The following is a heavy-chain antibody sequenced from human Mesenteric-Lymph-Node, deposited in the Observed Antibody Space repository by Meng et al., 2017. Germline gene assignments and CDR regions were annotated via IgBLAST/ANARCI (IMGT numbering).Heavy chain of an antibody. CDR2: IHHSGST. CDR1: GGSISSNNW. D-gene: IGHD3-16*02. Sequence: QVQLQESGPGLVKPSGTLSLSCTVSGGSISSNNWWSWVRQPPGKGLEWIGEIHHSGSTSYKPSLRSRVTTSVDKSKNQFSLKLTSVTAADTAIYYCAKEKDGSLVYWGQGTLVTV. CDR3: AKEKDGSLVY. V-gene: IGHV4-4*02. J-gene: IGHJ4*02.